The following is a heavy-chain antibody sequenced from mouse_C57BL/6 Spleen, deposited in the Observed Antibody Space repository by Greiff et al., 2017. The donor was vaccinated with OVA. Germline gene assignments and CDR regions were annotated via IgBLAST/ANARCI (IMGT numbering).Heavy chain of an antibody. CDR1: GYTFTDYN. CDR3: AMKGLYDGYWYFDV. Sequence: EVQLQQSGPELVKPGASVKIPCKASGYTFTDYNMDWVKQSHGKSLEWIGDINPNNGGTIYNQKFKGKATLTVDKSSSTAYMELRSLTSEDTAVYYCAMKGLYDGYWYFDVWGTGTTVTVSS. J-gene: IGHJ1*03. D-gene: IGHD2-3*01. CDR2: INPNNGGT. V-gene: IGHV1-18*01.